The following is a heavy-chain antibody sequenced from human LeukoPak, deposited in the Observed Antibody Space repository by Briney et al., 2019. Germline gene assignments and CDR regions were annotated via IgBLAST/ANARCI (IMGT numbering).Heavy chain of an antibody. CDR3: ARVGYYYDSSGYYVTLSTFDY. Sequence: ASVKVSCKASGYTFTGYYMHWVRQAPGQGLEWMGWTNPNSGGTNYAQKFQGRVTMTRDTSISTAYMELSRLRSDDTAVYYCARVGYYYDSSGYYVTLSTFDYWGQGTLVTVSS. V-gene: IGHV1-2*02. CDR2: TNPNSGGT. J-gene: IGHJ4*02. D-gene: IGHD3-22*01. CDR1: GYTFTGYY.